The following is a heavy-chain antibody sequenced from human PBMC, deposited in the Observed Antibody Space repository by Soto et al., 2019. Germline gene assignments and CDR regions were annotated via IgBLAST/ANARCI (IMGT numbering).Heavy chain of an antibody. V-gene: IGHV3-20*01. CDR2: INWNGGST. J-gene: IGHJ3*02. Sequence: GGSLRLSCAASGFTFVDYGVSRVRQAPGKGLEWVSGINWNGGSTGYADSVKGRFTISRDNAKNSLYLQMNSLRAEDTALYRCARDLGPGAFDIWGQGTMVTVSS. CDR3: ARDLGPGAFDI. CDR1: GFTFVDYG.